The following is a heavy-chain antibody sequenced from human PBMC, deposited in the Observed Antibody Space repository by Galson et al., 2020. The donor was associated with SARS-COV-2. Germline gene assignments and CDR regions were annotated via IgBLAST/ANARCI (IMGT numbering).Heavy chain of an antibody. CDR3: ARGGSYVRTWFDA. D-gene: IGHD3-16*01. CDR2: IYFSGST. J-gene: IGHJ5*02. Sequence: ASETLSLTCTVSGGSIRRNYWSWIRQSPGKRLEWIGYIYFSGSTRYNPSLMSRVTISGDTSKNQFSLNLNFVSAADTAFYYCARGGSYVRTWFDAWGQGTLVTVST. V-gene: IGHV4-59*01. CDR1: GGSIRRNY.